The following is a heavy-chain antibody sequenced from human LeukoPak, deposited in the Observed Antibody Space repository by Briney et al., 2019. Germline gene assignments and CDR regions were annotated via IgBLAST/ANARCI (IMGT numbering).Heavy chain of an antibody. CDR1: GFTFSSYG. V-gene: IGHV3-33*01. Sequence: GGSLRLSCAASGFTFSSYGMHWVRQAPGKGLEWVAVIWYDGSSKYYADSVKGRFTISRDNSKNTLYLQMNSLRAEDTAVYYCARFRGVAGTSPFDYWGQGTLVTVSS. CDR3: ARFRGVAGTSPFDY. D-gene: IGHD6-19*01. J-gene: IGHJ4*02. CDR2: IWYDGSSK.